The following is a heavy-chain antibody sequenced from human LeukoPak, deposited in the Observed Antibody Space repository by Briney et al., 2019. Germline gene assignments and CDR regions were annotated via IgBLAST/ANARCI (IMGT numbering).Heavy chain of an antibody. D-gene: IGHD1-26*01. V-gene: IGHV3-30*14. CDR2: ISYDGSNK. CDR1: GFTFSSYA. Sequence: GGSLRLSCAASGFTFSSYAMHWVRQAPGKGLEWVAVISYDGSNKYYADSVKGRFTISRDNSKNTLYLQMNSLRAEDTAVYYCARDMGGSYRNFDYWGQGTLVTVSS. J-gene: IGHJ4*02. CDR3: ARDMGGSYRNFDY.